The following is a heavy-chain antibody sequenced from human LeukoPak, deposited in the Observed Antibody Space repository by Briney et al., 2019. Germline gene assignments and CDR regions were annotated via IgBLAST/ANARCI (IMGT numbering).Heavy chain of an antibody. CDR3: ARESLGYNYGSGPMAFNI. CDR2: ISSRGETI. D-gene: IGHD3-10*01. J-gene: IGHJ3*02. V-gene: IGHV3-11*04. CDR1: GFTVSDNH. Sequence: PGGSLRLSCAVSGFTVSDNHVTWVRQAPGKGLQWVSYISSRGETIYYADSVKGRFTISRDNAKNSLYLQMNSLRAEDTAVYYCARESLGYNYGSGPMAFNIWGQGTMVTVSS.